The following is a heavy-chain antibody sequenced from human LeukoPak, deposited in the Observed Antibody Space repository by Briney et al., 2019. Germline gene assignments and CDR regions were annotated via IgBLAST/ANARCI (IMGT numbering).Heavy chain of an antibody. D-gene: IGHD3-3*01. CDR2: INPSGGST. CDR3: ARGIGSSRDEDYDFWSGLDY. CDR1: GYTFTSYY. V-gene: IGHV1-46*01. Sequence: GASVKVSCKASGYTFTSYYIHWVRQAPGQGLEWMGIINPSGGSTSYAQKFQGRVTMTRDTSTSTVYMELSSLRSEDTAVYYCARGIGSSRDEDYDFWSGLDYWGQGTLVTVSS. J-gene: IGHJ4*02.